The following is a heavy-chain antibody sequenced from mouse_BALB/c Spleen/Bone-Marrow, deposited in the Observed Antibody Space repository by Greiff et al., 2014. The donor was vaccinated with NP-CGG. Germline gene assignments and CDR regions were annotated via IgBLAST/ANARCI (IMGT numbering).Heavy chain of an antibody. D-gene: IGHD2-10*02. CDR2: IYPGSGSM. Sequence: VQLLQSGAGLVKPGASVKLSCKASGYTFTDCFIHWVKQRPGQGLEWIGWIYPGSGSMKYNEKFKDKATLTADKSSSTVYMELSRLTSEDSAVYFCARHESYGNYLYFDVWGAGTTVTVSS. J-gene: IGHJ1*01. CDR3: ARHESYGNYLYFDV. V-gene: IGHV1-62-2*01. CDR1: GYTFTDCF.